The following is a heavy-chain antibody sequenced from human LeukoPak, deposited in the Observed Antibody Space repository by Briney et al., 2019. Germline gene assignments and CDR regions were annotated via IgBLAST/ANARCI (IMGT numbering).Heavy chain of an antibody. CDR2: MNPNSGNT. V-gene: IGHV1-8*01. CDR1: GYTFTSYD. CDR3: ARGSRMGWLRVVGWKPTTRNPNWFDP. J-gene: IGHJ5*02. Sequence: GASVKVSCKASGYTFTSYDINWVRQATGQGLEWMGWMNPNSGNTGYAQKFQGRVTMTRNTSISTAYMELSSLRSEDTAVYYCARGSRMGWLRVVGWKPTTRNPNWFDPWGQGTLVTVSS. D-gene: IGHD5-12*01.